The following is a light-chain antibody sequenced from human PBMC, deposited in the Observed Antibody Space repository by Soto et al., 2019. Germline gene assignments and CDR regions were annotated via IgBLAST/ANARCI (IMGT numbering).Light chain of an antibody. Sequence: DIQITQSPSTLSASVGDRVTITCRASQSISSWLAWYQQKPGKAPRFLIYQASSLEIGVPSRFSGSGSGTEFTLTISNLQPDDFATYYCQQYKSYSTFGQGTKVDIK. J-gene: IGKJ2*01. V-gene: IGKV1-5*03. CDR2: QAS. CDR1: QSISSW. CDR3: QQYKSYST.